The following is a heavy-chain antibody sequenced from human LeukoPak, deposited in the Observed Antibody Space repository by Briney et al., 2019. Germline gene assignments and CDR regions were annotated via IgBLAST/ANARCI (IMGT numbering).Heavy chain of an antibody. Sequence: TSVNVSCTASGYAFTSYGISWVRQAPGQGLEWMGWISAYNGNTNYAQKLQGRVTMTTDTSTSTAYMELRSLRSDDTAVYYCARDEIVPAATIGCWGQGTLVTVSS. CDR3: ARDEIVPAATIGC. V-gene: IGHV1-18*01. CDR2: ISAYNGNT. D-gene: IGHD2-2*01. CDR1: GYAFTSYG. J-gene: IGHJ4*02.